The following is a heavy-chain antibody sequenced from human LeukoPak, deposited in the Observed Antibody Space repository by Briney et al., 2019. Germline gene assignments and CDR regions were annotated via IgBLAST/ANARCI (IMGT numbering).Heavy chain of an antibody. J-gene: IGHJ4*02. Sequence: ASVKVSCKASGYTFTGYYMHWVRQAPGQGLEWMGWINPNSGGTNYAQKFQGRVTMARDTSISTAYMELSRLRSDDTAVYYCARGFVGWLQITGGYFDYWGQGTLVTVSS. CDR2: INPNSGGT. CDR3: ARGFVGWLQITGGYFDY. D-gene: IGHD5-24*01. CDR1: GYTFTGYY. V-gene: IGHV1-2*02.